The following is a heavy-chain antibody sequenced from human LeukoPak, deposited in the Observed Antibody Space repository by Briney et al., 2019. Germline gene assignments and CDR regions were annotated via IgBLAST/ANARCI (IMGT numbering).Heavy chain of an antibody. J-gene: IGHJ4*02. CDR3: ARWHLVDYRFDY. Sequence: GASVKVSCKASGYTFSNYYMHWVRQAPGQGLEWMGIINPSGGSTSYAQKFQGRVTMTRDTSTSTVYMELSSLRSEDTAVYYCARWHLVDYRFDYWGQGTLVTVSS. CDR1: GYTFSNYY. V-gene: IGHV1-46*01. D-gene: IGHD4-11*01. CDR2: INPSGGST.